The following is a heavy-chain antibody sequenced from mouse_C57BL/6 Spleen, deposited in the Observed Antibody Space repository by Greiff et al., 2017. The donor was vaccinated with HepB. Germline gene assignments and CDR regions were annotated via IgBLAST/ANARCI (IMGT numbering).Heavy chain of an antibody. J-gene: IGHJ2*01. CDR1: GYAFSSYW. V-gene: IGHV1-80*01. CDR2: IYPGDGDT. Sequence: QVQLQQSGAELVKPGASVKISCKASGYAFSSYWMNWVKQRPGKGLEWIGQIYPGDGDTNYNGKFKGKATLTADKSSSTAYMQLSSLTSEDSAVYFCARWDDYDWFAYWGQGTTLTVSS. D-gene: IGHD2-4*01. CDR3: ARWDDYDWFAY.